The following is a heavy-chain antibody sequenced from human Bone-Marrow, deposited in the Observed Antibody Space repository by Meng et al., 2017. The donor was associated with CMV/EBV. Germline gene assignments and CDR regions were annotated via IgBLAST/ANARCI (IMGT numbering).Heavy chain of an antibody. D-gene: IGHD1-26*01. CDR3: ARGGGRYSGDY. V-gene: IGHV3-48*04. CDR1: GFTFSSYS. CDR2: ISSGSNTI. J-gene: IGHJ4*02. Sequence: GESPKISCAASGFTFSSYSMNWVRQAPGKGLEWVSYISSGSNTIYYADSVKGRFTVSRDNAKNSLYLQMNSLRAEDTAVYYCARGGGRYSGDYWGQGTLVTVSS.